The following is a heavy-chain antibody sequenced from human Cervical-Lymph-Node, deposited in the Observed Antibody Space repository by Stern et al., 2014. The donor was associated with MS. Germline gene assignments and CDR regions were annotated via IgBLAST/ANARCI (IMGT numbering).Heavy chain of an antibody. V-gene: IGHV4-30-4*08. CDR2: ISYNGNT. D-gene: IGHD5-12*01. Sequence: QLQLQESGPGLVKPSQTLSLTCTVSGGSITCADCYWGWVRQHPGKGLEWIGYISYNGNTYYNPSLKSRVTMSLHTSNKHFSLKLSSVAAADTAVYYCGRGGEGLRFRYFDDWGQGTLVTVSS. J-gene: IGHJ4*03. CDR3: GRGGEGLRFRYFDD. CDR1: GGSITCADCY.